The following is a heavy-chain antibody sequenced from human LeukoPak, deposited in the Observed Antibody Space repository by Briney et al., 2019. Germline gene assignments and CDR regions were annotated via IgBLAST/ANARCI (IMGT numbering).Heavy chain of an antibody. CDR3: ATPGHRGSSTFDY. Sequence: SVKVSCKASGYTFTGYYMHWVRQAPGQGLEWMGGIIPIFGTANYAQKFQGRVTITADESTNTAYMELSSLRSEDTAVYYCATPGHRGSSTFDYWGQGTLVTVSS. CDR1: GYTFTGYY. CDR2: IIPIFGTA. V-gene: IGHV1-69*13. J-gene: IGHJ4*02. D-gene: IGHD6-6*01.